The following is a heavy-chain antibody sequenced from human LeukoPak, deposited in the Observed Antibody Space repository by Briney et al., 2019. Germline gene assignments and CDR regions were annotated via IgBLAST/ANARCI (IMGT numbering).Heavy chain of an antibody. Sequence: ASVKVSCKASGYTFTSYAMNWVRLAPGQGLEWMGWINTNTGNPTYAQGFTGRFVFSLDTSVSTAYLQISSLKAEDTAVYYCARGSYSGYYYMDVWGKGTTVTVSS. CDR3: ARGSYSGYYYMDV. V-gene: IGHV7-4-1*02. D-gene: IGHD3-10*01. CDR1: GYTFTSYA. CDR2: INTNTGNP. J-gene: IGHJ6*03.